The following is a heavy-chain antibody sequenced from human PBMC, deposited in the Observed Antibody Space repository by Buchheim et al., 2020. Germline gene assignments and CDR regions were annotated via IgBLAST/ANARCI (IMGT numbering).Heavy chain of an antibody. V-gene: IGHV4-34*01. CDR2: INHSGST. J-gene: IGHJ5*02. CDR3: ASGSAMTDTMRYDILTGYSSGWFDP. D-gene: IGHD3-9*01. CDR1: GGSFSGYY. Sequence: QVQLQQWGAGLLKPSETLSLTCAVYGGSFSGYYWSWIRQPPGKGLEWIGEINHSGSTNYNPSLKSRVTISVDTSKNQFSLKLSSVTAADTAVYYCASGSAMTDTMRYDILTGYSSGWFDPWGQGTL.